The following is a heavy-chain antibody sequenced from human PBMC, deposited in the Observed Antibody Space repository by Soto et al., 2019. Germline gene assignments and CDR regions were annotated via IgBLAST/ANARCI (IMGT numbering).Heavy chain of an antibody. CDR2: IIPIFGTA. CDR1: GDTFSSYA. Sequence: QVQLVQSGAEVKKPGTSVKVSCKASGDTFSSYAISWVRQAPGQGLEWVGGIIPIFGTANYAQKFQGRVTITPDESTSTACMELSSLRSEDTAVYYCAREGSGYRSRASPMDVWGQGTTVTVSS. V-gene: IGHV1-69*01. J-gene: IGHJ6*02. D-gene: IGHD3-22*01. CDR3: AREGSGYRSRASPMDV.